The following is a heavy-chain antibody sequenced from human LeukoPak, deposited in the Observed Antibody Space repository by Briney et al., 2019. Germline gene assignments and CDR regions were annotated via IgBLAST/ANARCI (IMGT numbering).Heavy chain of an antibody. D-gene: IGHD6-19*01. V-gene: IGHV3-23*01. CDR1: GFTFRIYA. Sequence: PGGSLRLSCAASGFTFRIYAMSWVRQAPGKGLEWVSAISGSGGSTYYADSVKGRFTISRDNSKNTLYLQRNSLRAEDTAVYYCAKDLAYIAVAVYMANNWFDPWGQGTLVTVSS. CDR3: AKDLAYIAVAVYMANNWFDP. J-gene: IGHJ5*02. CDR2: ISGSGGST.